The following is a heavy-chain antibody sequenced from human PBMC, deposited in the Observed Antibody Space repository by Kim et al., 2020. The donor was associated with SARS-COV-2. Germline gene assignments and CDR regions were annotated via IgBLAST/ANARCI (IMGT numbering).Heavy chain of an antibody. Sequence: GETIYAQKFQGRVTMTEGTSTDTAYMELSSLRSEDTAVYYCATGDDGFDPWGQGTLVTVSS. CDR2: GET. V-gene: IGHV1-24*01. J-gene: IGHJ5*02. D-gene: IGHD3-3*01. CDR3: ATGDDGFDP.